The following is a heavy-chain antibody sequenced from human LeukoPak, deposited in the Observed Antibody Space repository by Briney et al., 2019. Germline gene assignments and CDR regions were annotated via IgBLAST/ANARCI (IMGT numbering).Heavy chain of an antibody. CDR1: GYTFTTYD. CDR3: ARGLGDYYDTSTYYYAVPAH. V-gene: IGHV1-8*01. CDR2: MNPNSGDT. D-gene: IGHD3-22*01. Sequence: GASVKVSCKASGYTFTTYDITWVRQATGQGLEWMGWMNPNSGDTAYAQKFQGRAAMTRDTSISTAYMELSSLRSEDTAVYYCARGLGDYYDTSTYYYAVPAHWGQGTLVTVSS. J-gene: IGHJ4*02.